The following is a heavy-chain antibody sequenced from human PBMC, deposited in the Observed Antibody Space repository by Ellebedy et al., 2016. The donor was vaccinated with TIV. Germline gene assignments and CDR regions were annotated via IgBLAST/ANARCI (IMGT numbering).Heavy chain of an antibody. CDR2: ISSSSSTI. CDR1: GLTFSTYS. V-gene: IGHV3-48*04. Sequence: GGSLRLSCAVSGLTFSTYSMNWVRQAPGKGLEWISFISSSSSTIYYADSVKGRFTISRDNAKNSLYLQMNSLRADDTAVYYCARDADRRVQLWEYDYDYWGQGTLVTISS. D-gene: IGHD5-18*01. CDR3: ARDADRRVQLWEYDYDY. J-gene: IGHJ4*02.